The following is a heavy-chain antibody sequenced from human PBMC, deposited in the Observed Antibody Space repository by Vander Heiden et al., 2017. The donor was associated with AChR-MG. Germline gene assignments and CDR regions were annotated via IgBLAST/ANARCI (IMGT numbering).Heavy chain of an antibody. D-gene: IGHD6-19*01. CDR1: GFHFDDYA. CDR3: ARDSTIAMANTAYFQH. CDR2: INWNSGTS. J-gene: IGHJ1*01. V-gene: IGHV3-9*01. Sequence: EVQLVESGGDLVQPGRSLRLSCAASGFHFDDYAMHWVRQAPGKGLEWVSYINWNSGTSAYAASVRGRFTISRDNAKNSLYLQMDNLRPEDTALYYCARDSTIAMANTAYFQHWGQGTLVSVSS.